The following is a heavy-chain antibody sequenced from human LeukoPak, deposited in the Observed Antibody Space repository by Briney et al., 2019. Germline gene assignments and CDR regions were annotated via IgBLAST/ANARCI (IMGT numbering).Heavy chain of an antibody. J-gene: IGHJ6*03. CDR1: GGSISSSSYY. CDR3: ARVDSGSYANYYYYYMDV. Sequence: SETLSLTCTVSGGSISSSSYYWGWIRQPPGKGLEWIGSIYYSGSTYYNPSLKSRVTISVDTSKNQFSLKLSSVTAADTAVYYCARVDSGSYANYYYYYMDVWGKGTTVTVSS. D-gene: IGHD3-10*01. V-gene: IGHV4-39*07. CDR2: IYYSGST.